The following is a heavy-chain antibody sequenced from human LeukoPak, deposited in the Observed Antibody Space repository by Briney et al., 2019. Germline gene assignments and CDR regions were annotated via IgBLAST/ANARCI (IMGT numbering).Heavy chain of an antibody. V-gene: IGHV4-34*01. Sequence: SETLSLTCAVYGGSFSGYYWSWIRQPPGKGLEWIGEINHSGSTNYNPSLKSRVTISVDTSKNQFSLKLSSVTAADTAVYYCARDGGLNYYDSSGPRVAFDIWGQGTMVTVSS. CDR3: ARDGGLNYYDSSGPRVAFDI. J-gene: IGHJ3*02. D-gene: IGHD3-22*01. CDR2: INHSGST. CDR1: GGSFSGYY.